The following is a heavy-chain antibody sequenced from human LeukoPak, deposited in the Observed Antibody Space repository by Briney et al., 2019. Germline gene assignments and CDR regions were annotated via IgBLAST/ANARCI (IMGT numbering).Heavy chain of an antibody. CDR1: GFTFSSYA. V-gene: IGHV3-30-3*01. CDR2: ISYDGSNK. Sequence: GGSLRLSCAASGFTFSSYAMHWVRQAPGKGPEWVAVISYDGSNKYYADSVKGRFTISIDNSKNTLYLQMNSLRAEDTAVYYCARGSPSVEDAFDIWGQGTMVTVSS. J-gene: IGHJ3*02. CDR3: ARGSPSVEDAFDI.